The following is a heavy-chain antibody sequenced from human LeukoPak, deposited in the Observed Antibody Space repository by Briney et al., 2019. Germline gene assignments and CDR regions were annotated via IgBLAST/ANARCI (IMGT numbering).Heavy chain of an antibody. Sequence: GGSLTLSCAASGFTFSDYYMSWIRQAPGKGLEWVSYISSSSSYTNYADSVKGRFTISRDNAKNSLYLQMNSLRAEDTAVYYCARDPRYSSSSFYYYYGMDVWGQGTTVTVSS. CDR2: ISSSSSYT. CDR3: ARDPRYSSSSFYYYYGMDV. J-gene: IGHJ6*02. CDR1: GFTFSDYY. V-gene: IGHV3-11*06. D-gene: IGHD6-6*01.